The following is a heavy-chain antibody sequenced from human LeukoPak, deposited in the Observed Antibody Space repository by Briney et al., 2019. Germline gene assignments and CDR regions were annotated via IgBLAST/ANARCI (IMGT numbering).Heavy chain of an antibody. Sequence: SETLSLTCTVSGGSITDYYWSWIRQPPGKGLEWIGYIYYSGNTNYDPSLKSRVTISVDTSKTQFSLRLSSVTAADTAMYYCARGGIKGSTGPRSFDYWGQGTLVTVSS. CDR1: GGSITDYY. V-gene: IGHV4-59*01. J-gene: IGHJ4*02. CDR3: ARGGIKGSTGPRSFDY. D-gene: IGHD1-26*01. CDR2: IYYSGNT.